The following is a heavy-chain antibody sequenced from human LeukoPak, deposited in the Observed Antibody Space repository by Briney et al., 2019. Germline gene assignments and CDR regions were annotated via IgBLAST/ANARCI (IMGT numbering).Heavy chain of an antibody. V-gene: IGHV3-9*01. CDR1: GFTFDDYA. Sequence: GGSLRLSCAASGFTFDDYAMHWVRQAPGKGLEWVSGLSWNSGSIGYADSVKGRFTISRDNAKNSLYLQMNSLREDDTAIYYCARRFDSWGQGTLVTVSS. J-gene: IGHJ4*02. CDR3: ARRFDS. CDR2: LSWNSGSI.